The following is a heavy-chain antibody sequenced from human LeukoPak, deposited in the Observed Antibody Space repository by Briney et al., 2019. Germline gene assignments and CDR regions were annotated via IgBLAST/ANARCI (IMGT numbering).Heavy chain of an antibody. J-gene: IGHJ6*02. D-gene: IGHD3-10*01. CDR2: IKQDGSEK. Sequence: GGSLRLSCAASGFTFSSYWMSWVRQAPGKGLEGVANIKQDGSEKYYVDSVKGRFTISRQNSKNSLFLQMNSLRAEDTAVYYCARESGSGSPPELNYYGMDVWGQGTTVTVSS. CDR1: GFTFSSYW. CDR3: ARESGSGSPPELNYYGMDV. V-gene: IGHV3-7*01.